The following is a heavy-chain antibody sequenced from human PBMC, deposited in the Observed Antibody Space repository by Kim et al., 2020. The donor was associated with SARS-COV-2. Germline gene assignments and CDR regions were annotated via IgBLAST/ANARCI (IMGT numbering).Heavy chain of an antibody. CDR2: IIPIAAIA. CDR3: ARLTDDDYYGSRRGYYGMDV. D-gene: IGHD3-10*01. Sequence: SVKVSCKPSGGTFNTYAISWVRQAPGQGLEWMGRIIPIAAIADYAQQFQGRVTITADKSTSTAYMELSSLRSEDTAVYYCARLTDDDYYGSRRGYYGMDVWGQGTTVTVSS. J-gene: IGHJ6*02. V-gene: IGHV1-69*04. CDR1: GGTFNTYA.